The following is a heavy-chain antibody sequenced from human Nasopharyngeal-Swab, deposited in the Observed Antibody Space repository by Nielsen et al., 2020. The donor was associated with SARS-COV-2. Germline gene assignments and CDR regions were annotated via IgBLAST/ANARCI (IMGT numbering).Heavy chain of an antibody. J-gene: IGHJ4*02. Sequence: SLKISCAASGFTFDDYAMHWVRQAPGKGLEWVSGISWNSGSIGYADSVKGRFTISRDNAKNTLYLQMNSLRVEDTAVYYCVTFGIDWSLAYWGQGTLVTVSS. D-gene: IGHD2-21*01. CDR3: VTFGIDWSLAY. V-gene: IGHV3-9*01. CDR2: ISWNSGSI. CDR1: GFTFDDYA.